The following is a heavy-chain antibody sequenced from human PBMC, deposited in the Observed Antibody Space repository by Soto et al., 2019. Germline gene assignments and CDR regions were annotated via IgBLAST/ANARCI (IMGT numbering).Heavy chain of an antibody. V-gene: IGHV4-59*08. CDR1: GGSISSYY. J-gene: IGHJ6*03. Sequence: QVQLQESGPGLVKPSETLSLTCTVSGGSISSYYWSWIRQPPGKGLEWIGYIYYSGSTNYNPSLKSRVTISVDTSKNQFSLKLSSVTAADTAGYYCARHDDFYYYYYMDVWGKGTTVTVSS. CDR2: IYYSGST. CDR3: ARHDDFYYYYYMDV.